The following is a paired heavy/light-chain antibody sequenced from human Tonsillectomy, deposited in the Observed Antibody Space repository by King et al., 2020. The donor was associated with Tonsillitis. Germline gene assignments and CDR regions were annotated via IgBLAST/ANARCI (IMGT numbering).Heavy chain of an antibody. CDR1: GFSLRTSGEG. Sequence: QITLKESGPAVVKPTQTLTLTCTFSGFSLRTSGEGVAWLRQSPGKAPEWLASISWNDIERYSPSLRSRLTITKDTSRNHVVLTVTNMDPVDTATYYCAHRTNSPYSKLNWFDSWGQGTLVTVSS. D-gene: IGHD1-26*01. J-gene: IGHJ5*01. CDR2: ISWNDIE. CDR3: AHRTNSPYSKLNWFDS. V-gene: IGHV2-5*01.
Light chain of an antibody. CDR2: AAS. V-gene: IGKV1-39*01. Sequence: DIQMTQSPSSLSASVGDRVTVTCRASETISDYLNWYQQKPGKAPKLLIYAASSLQAEVPSRFSGSGSGTDFTLTISSLQPEDFATYYCQQSYTAPTFGQGTKVEIK. J-gene: IGKJ1*01. CDR1: ETISDY. CDR3: QQSYTAPT.